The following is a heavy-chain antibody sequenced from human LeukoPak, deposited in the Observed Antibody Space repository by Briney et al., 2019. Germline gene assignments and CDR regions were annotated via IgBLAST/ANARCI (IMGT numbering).Heavy chain of an antibody. V-gene: IGHV1-3*04. CDR1: GHVFTTHY. J-gene: IGHJ4*02. CDR2: VNTDNTKS. D-gene: IGHD5-18*01. CDR3: AREDSYGYSSTYY. Sequence: ASVKVSCKTSGHVFTTHYIHWMRQAPGQRLEWLGRVNTDNTKSEYSQKFQGRVTITRDTSASTAYMELSSLRSEDTAVYYCAREDSYGYSSTYYWGQGTLVTVSS.